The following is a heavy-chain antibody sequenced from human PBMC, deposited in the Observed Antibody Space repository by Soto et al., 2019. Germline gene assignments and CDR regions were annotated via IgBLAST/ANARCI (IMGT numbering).Heavy chain of an antibody. Sequence: QVQLLESGGGVVQPGRSLRLSCAASGFTFSSYAMHWVRQAPGKGLEWVAVIWYDGSNKYYADSVKGRFTVSRDNSKKTVYLQMNSLRGEDTGVYYCEREGSGSLVPAALGQGTLVTVS. V-gene: IGHV3-33*01. J-gene: IGHJ5*02. D-gene: IGHD3-10*01. CDR3: EREGSGSLVPAA. CDR2: IWYDGSNK. CDR1: GFTFSSYA.